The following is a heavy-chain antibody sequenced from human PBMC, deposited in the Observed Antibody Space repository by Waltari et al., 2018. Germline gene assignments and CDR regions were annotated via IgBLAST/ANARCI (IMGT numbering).Heavy chain of an antibody. J-gene: IGHJ6*02. CDR3: VHGLAAAGTNYYYYGMDV. D-gene: IGHD6-25*01. Sequence: QITLKESGPAVVKPTQTLTLTCTFSGFSLSTSGEGVGWIRQPPGKALEWLALIYWDGDKRYSPSLRTRLTISEDNSKNQVVLTMTNMDPVDTATYHCVHGLAAAGTNYYYYGMDVWGQGTTVTVSS. V-gene: IGHV2-5*02. CDR2: IYWDGDK. CDR1: GFSLSTSGEG.